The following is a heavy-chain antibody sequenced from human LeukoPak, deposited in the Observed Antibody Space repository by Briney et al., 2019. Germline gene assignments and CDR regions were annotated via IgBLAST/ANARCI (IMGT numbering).Heavy chain of an antibody. Sequence: SVKVSYKASGGTFSSYAISWVRQAPGQGLEWMGRIIPIFGTANYAQKFQGRVTITTDESTSTAYMELSCLRSEDTAVYYCARDRIVVVTAIPYAFDIWGQGTMVTVSS. CDR1: GGTFSSYA. CDR2: IIPIFGTA. D-gene: IGHD2-21*02. V-gene: IGHV1-69*05. J-gene: IGHJ3*02. CDR3: ARDRIVVVTAIPYAFDI.